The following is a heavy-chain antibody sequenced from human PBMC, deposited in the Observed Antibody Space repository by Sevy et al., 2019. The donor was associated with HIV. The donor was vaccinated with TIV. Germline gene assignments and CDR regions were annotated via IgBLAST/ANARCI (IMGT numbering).Heavy chain of an antibody. CDR3: ARDDYVWGRILDY. D-gene: IGHD3-16*01. CDR2: INPNSDDT. CDR1: ESTFTAYY. J-gene: IGHJ4*02. V-gene: IGHV1-2*02. Sequence: ASVKVSCKASESTFTAYYIHWLRQAPGQGLEWMGWINPNSDDTNYAQKFQGRVSMAADTSISTAYMDLSRLRFDDTAVYYCARDDYVWGRILDYWGQGTLVTVSS.